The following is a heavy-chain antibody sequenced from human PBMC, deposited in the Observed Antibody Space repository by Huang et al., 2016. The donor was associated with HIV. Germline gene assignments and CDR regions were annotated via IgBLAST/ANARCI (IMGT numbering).Heavy chain of an antibody. Sequence: EVLLVQSGAELKEPGESLKISCKASGYGFSSYWIGCVRQKPGKGLEWMGISYPRDSETKYSPSFDGQVTISADKSTRTAYLQWESLKAPDTAIYFCARQVDGFRSHFDFWGQGTLVSVSS. J-gene: IGHJ4*02. CDR3: ARQVDGFRSHFDF. D-gene: IGHD5-18*01. CDR1: GYGFSSYW. CDR2: SYPRDSET. V-gene: IGHV5-51*01.